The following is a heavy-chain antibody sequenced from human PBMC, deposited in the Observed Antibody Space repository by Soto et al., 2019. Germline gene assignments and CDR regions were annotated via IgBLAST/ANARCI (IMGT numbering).Heavy chain of an antibody. D-gene: IGHD6-6*01. J-gene: IGHJ4*02. CDR1: GDSINSDKYY. V-gene: IGHV4-39*01. Sequence: QLQLQASGPGLVKPSETLSLTCSVSGDSINSDKYYWGWIRQPPGKGLEWIGGIYFRGNTYYNPSLQSRDTISLDKSKSPFSLKLIYVTAAGSAVYFCARLEGLATSSYYFDFWGQGALVTVSS. CDR3: ARLEGLATSSYYFDF. CDR2: IYFRGNT.